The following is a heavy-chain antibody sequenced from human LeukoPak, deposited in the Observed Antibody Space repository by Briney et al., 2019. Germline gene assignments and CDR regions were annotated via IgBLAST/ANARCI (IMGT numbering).Heavy chain of an antibody. CDR3: ARVTRYDSSGYPLPRDAFDI. J-gene: IGHJ3*02. Sequence: GGSLRLSCAASGFTFSSYGMNWVRQAPGKGLEWVSYISSSSNSIQYTDSVKGRFTISRDNAKNSLYLQMNSLRAEDTAVYYCARVTRYDSSGYPLPRDAFDIWGQGTMVTVSS. CDR1: GFTFSSYG. CDR2: ISSSSNSI. D-gene: IGHD3-22*01. V-gene: IGHV3-48*04.